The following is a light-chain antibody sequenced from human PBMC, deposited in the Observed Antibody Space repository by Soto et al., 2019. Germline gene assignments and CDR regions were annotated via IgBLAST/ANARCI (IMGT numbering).Light chain of an antibody. CDR2: GNS. V-gene: IGLV1-40*03. J-gene: IGLJ7*01. CDR1: SSDIGAGHD. CDR3: QSFDNSLRGWV. Sequence: QAVVTQPPSVSGAPGQRVTISCAGSSSDIGAGHDVHWYQQLPGTAPKLLIYGNSNRPSGVPDRFSGSKSGASASLAITGLQTEDEADYYCQSFDNSLRGWVFGGGTQLTVL.